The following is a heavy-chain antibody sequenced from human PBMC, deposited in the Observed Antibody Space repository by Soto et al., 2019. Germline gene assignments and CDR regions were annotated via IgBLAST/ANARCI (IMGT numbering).Heavy chain of an antibody. Sequence: ASVKVSCKASGYTFTSYGISWVRQAPGQGLEWMGWISAYNGNTNYAQKLQGRVTMTTDTSTSTAYMELRSLRAEDTAVYYCANSVFGYADYYDSSGYYPGLDYWGQGTLVTVSS. CDR3: ANSVFGYADYYDSSGYYPGLDY. CDR2: ISAYNGNT. J-gene: IGHJ4*02. CDR1: GYTFTSYG. V-gene: IGHV1-18*01. D-gene: IGHD3-22*01.